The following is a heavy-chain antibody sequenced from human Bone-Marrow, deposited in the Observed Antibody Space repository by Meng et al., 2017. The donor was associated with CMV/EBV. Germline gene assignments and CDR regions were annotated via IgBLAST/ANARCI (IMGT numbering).Heavy chain of an antibody. CDR1: GYTFSDYY. Sequence: QVHVMQSGAGVKEPVASVKVSCKTSGYTFSDYYMHWVRQAPGQGLEWMGWIRSDGSATNYAQKFRGRVTMTRDASVSTAYMELSGLTSDDTAVYFCVRSSGWSLFDYWGPGALVTVSS. D-gene: IGHD6-19*01. CDR2: IRSDGSAT. V-gene: IGHV1-2*02. J-gene: IGHJ4*02. CDR3: VRSSGWSLFDY.